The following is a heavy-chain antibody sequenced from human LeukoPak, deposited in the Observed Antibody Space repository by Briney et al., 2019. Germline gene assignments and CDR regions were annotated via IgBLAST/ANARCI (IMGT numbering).Heavy chain of an antibody. D-gene: IGHD4-17*01. CDR3: AKDLEVTSWYFDY. CDR1: GFTFSSYA. Sequence: PGGSLRLSCAASGFTFSSYAMSWVRQAPGKGLEWVSAISGSGGSTYYADSVKGRFTISRDNSKNTLYLQLNSLRAEDTAVYYCAKDLEVTSWYFDYWGQGTLVTASS. CDR2: ISGSGGST. J-gene: IGHJ4*02. V-gene: IGHV3-23*01.